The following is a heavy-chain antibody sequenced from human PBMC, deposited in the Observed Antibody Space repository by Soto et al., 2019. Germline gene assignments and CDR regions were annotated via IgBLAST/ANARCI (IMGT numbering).Heavy chain of an antibody. J-gene: IGHJ5*02. CDR1: GYIFINYG. V-gene: IGHV1-18*01. CDR2: ISGYNGNT. D-gene: IGHD2-2*01. CDR3: ARDEVPAANWLDR. Sequence: ASVKVSCKASGYIFINYGITWVRQAPGQGLEWMGWISGYNGNTKYADKLQGRVTMTTDTSTTTTYMELRSLRSDDTAVYYCARDEVPAANWLDRWGQGTLVTVSS.